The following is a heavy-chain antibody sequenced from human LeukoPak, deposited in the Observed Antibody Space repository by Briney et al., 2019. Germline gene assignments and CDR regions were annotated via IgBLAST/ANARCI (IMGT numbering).Heavy chain of an antibody. Sequence: PGGSLRLSCAASGFSFRSYSMNWVRQAPGKGLEWVSSISDSNTYIYYADSVKGRFTISRDNAKNSLYLQMDSLRGDDTAVYYCARDPVVAATHYYFDYWGQGTLVTVSS. D-gene: IGHD2-15*01. CDR1: GFSFRSYS. V-gene: IGHV3-21*01. J-gene: IGHJ4*02. CDR3: ARDPVVAATHYYFDY. CDR2: ISDSNTYI.